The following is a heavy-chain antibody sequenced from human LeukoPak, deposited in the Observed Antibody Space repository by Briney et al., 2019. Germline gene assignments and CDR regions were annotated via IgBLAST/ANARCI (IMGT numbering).Heavy chain of an antibody. V-gene: IGHV4-59*12. J-gene: IGHJ4*02. CDR1: GGSFSGYY. Sequence: PSETLSLTCAVYGGSFSGYYWSWIRQPPGKGLEWIGYIYYSGSTNYNPSLKSRVTISVDTSKNQFSLQLNSVTPEDTAVYYCAKDPRGLWFGELLSVPYFDYWGQGTLVTVSS. D-gene: IGHD3-10*01. CDR3: AKDPRGLWFGELLSVPYFDY. CDR2: IYYSGST.